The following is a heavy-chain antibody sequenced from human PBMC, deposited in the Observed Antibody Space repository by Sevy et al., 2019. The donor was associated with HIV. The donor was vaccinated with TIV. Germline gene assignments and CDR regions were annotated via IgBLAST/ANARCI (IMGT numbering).Heavy chain of an antibody. J-gene: IGHJ6*02. D-gene: IGHD2-8*01. CDR2: IIGSGGST. V-gene: IGHV3-23*01. CDR1: GLIFSTYA. CDR3: AKDVRGDGHNSYGMDV. Sequence: GGSLRLSCAASGLIFSTYAMSWVRQAPGKGLEWVSGIIGSGGSTYYADSVKGRFTISRDNSKNTLYLQMNSLRAEDTAVYYCAKDVRGDGHNSYGMDVWGQGTTVTVSS.